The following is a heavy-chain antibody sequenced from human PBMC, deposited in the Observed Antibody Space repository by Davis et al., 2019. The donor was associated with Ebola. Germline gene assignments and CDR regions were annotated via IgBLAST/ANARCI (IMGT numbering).Heavy chain of an antibody. Sequence: GGSLRLSCAASGFTFSSYSMNWVRQAPGKGLEWVSYISSSSSTIYYADSVKGRFTISRDNAKNSLYLQMNSLRDEDTAVYYCARGVLDYYDSSGYYRWGQGTLVTVSS. CDR1: GFTFSSYS. CDR3: ARGVLDYYDSSGYYR. V-gene: IGHV3-48*02. D-gene: IGHD3-22*01. J-gene: IGHJ4*02. CDR2: ISSSSSTI.